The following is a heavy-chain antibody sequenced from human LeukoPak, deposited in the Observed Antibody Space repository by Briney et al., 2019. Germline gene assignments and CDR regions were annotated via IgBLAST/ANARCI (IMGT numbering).Heavy chain of an antibody. J-gene: IGHJ4*02. CDR3: ATLGISGYFRDY. V-gene: IGHV1-2*02. CDR2: INPKSGGT. CDR1: GYTFTDYY. Sequence: GASVKVSCKGSGYTFTDYYIHWVRQAPGQGREWMGWINPKSGGTNYAQKFQGRVTMTRDTSISTAYMELRSDDTAVYYCATLGISGYFRDYWGQGTLVTVSS. D-gene: IGHD3-22*01.